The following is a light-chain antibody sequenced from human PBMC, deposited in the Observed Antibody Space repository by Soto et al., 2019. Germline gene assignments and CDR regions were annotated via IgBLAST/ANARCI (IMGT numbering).Light chain of an antibody. CDR1: QSVSSQ. CDR2: EAS. Sequence: EIVLTQSPATLSLSAGERATFSCRASQSVSSQLAWYQQKPGQAPRLLIYEASNRATGIPARFSGSGSGTDFTPTISSLEPEDFAVYYCQQRSNWPLTSGGGTKVEIK. CDR3: QQRSNWPLT. V-gene: IGKV3-11*01. J-gene: IGKJ4*01.